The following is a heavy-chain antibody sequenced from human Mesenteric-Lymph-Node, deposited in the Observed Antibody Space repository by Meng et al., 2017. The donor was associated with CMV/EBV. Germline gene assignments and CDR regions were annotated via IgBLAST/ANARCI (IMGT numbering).Heavy chain of an antibody. CDR2: INHSGST. CDR3: ARVDYYDSSVDY. V-gene: IGHV4-34*01. Sequence: SETLSLTCAVYGGSFSGYYWSWIRQPPGKGLEWIGEINHSGSTNYNPSLKSRVTISVDTSKNQFSLKLSSVTAADTAVYYCARVDYYDSSVDYWGQGTLVTVSS. J-gene: IGHJ4*02. D-gene: IGHD3-22*01. CDR1: GGSFSGYY.